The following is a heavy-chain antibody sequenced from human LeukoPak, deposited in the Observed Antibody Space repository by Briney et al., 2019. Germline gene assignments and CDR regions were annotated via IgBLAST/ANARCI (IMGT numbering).Heavy chain of an antibody. CDR3: ARDYDSSGHFDY. Sequence: ASVKVSCKASGYTFTSYGISWVRQAPGQGLEWMGWISVYNGNTNYVQKLQGRVSMTTDTSTSTAYMELRSLRSDDTAVYYCARDYDSSGHFDYWGQGTLVTVSS. D-gene: IGHD3-22*01. CDR1: GYTFTSYG. CDR2: ISVYNGNT. J-gene: IGHJ4*02. V-gene: IGHV1-18*01.